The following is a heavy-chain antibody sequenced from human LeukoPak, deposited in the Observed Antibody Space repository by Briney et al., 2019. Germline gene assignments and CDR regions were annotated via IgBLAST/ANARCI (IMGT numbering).Heavy chain of an antibody. V-gene: IGHV4-59*01. D-gene: IGHD6-25*01. CDR2: IYYRGNT. CDR3: AKVGSDDHYMDV. CDR1: VDSISCDY. Sequence: SETLSLTCTVSVDSISCDYSRWLRQSPGKGLEWIGYIYYRGNTNYNPSLKSRVTISIDTSKNQFSLRLSSVTTAYTAIYYCAKVGSDDHYMDVWGKGTTVTVSS. J-gene: IGHJ6*03.